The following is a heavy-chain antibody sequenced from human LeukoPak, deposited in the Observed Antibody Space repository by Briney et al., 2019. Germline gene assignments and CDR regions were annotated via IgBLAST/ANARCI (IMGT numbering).Heavy chain of an antibody. J-gene: IGHJ6*03. CDR2: INPNSGGT. V-gene: IGHV1-2*02. CDR3: ARSETGTTLYYYYMDV. D-gene: IGHD1-1*01. CDR1: GYTLTGYY. Sequence: ASVKVSCKASGYTLTGYYVHWVRQVPGQGLEWMGWINPNSGGTNYAQKFQGRVTMTRDTSISTAYMELSRLRSDDTAVYYCARSETGTTLYYYYMDVWGTGTTVTVSS.